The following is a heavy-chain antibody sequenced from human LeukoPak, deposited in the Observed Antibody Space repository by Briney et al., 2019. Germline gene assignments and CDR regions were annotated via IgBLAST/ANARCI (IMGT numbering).Heavy chain of an antibody. CDR1: GFTFNAYA. Sequence: GGSLRLSCAASGFTFNAYAVHWVRQAPGKGLEWVAVISLGGGNKYYADSVKGRFTVSRDNSKDTLYLQMNSLRAEDTAVYYCAKDVIAASEYYYYYMDVWGKGTTVTVSS. D-gene: IGHD6-13*01. V-gene: IGHV3-30-3*01. CDR2: ISLGGGNK. J-gene: IGHJ6*03. CDR3: AKDVIAASEYYYYYMDV.